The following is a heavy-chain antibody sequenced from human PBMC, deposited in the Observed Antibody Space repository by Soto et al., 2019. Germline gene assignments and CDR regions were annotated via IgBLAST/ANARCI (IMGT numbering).Heavy chain of an antibody. CDR1: GFTFSSYS. CDR3: AREDILGARSFDY. J-gene: IGHJ4*02. V-gene: IGHV3-48*02. CDR2: ISSGSKTI. D-gene: IGHD1-26*01. Sequence: EVQLVESGGGLVQWGGSLRLSCAASGFTFSSYSVNWVRQAPGKGLEWVSYISSGSKTIFYADSVKGRFTVSRDNAKNPRYLQMNSLRDEDTAVYYCAREDILGARSFDYWGQGTLVTVSS.